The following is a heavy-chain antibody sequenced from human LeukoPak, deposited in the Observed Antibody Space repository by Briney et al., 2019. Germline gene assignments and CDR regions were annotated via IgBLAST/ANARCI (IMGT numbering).Heavy chain of an antibody. CDR2: INHSGST. CDR1: GGSFSGYY. V-gene: IGHV4-34*01. Sequence: SETLSLTCAVYGGSFSGYYWSWIRQPPGKGLEWIGEINHSGSTNYNPSLKSRVTISVDTSKNQFSLKLSSVTAADTAVYYCARRRLHYYYDSSGYYSGFGYWGQGTLVTVSS. J-gene: IGHJ4*02. CDR3: ARRRLHYYYDSSGYYSGFGY. D-gene: IGHD3-22*01.